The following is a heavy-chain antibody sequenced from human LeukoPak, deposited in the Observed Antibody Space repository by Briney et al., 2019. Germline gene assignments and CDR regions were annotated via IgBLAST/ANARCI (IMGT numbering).Heavy chain of an antibody. CDR3: VKPSGYSGYGYFFDY. CDR2: IVSNGGST. D-gene: IGHD5-12*01. CDR1: GFTFSSSA. J-gene: IGHJ4*02. Sequence: GGSLRLSCSASGFTFSSSAMHCVRQAPEKRLDYVSAIVSNGGSTYYADSVKGRFTISRDKSKNTLYLQMSSLRAEDTAVYYCVKPSGYSGYGYFFDYWGQGALVTVS. V-gene: IGHV3-64D*06.